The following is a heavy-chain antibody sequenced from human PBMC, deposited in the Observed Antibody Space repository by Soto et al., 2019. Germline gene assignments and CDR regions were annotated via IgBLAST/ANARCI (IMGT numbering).Heavy chain of an antibody. Sequence: GGSLRLSCAASGFTFSSYAMSWVRQAPGKGLEWVSAISGSGGSTYYADSVKGRFTISRDNSKNTLYLQMNSLRAEDTAVYYCAKPLAATPWRIPSDAFDIWGQGTMVTVSS. J-gene: IGHJ3*02. D-gene: IGHD2-15*01. CDR2: ISGSGGST. CDR3: AKPLAATPWRIPSDAFDI. V-gene: IGHV3-23*01. CDR1: GFTFSSYA.